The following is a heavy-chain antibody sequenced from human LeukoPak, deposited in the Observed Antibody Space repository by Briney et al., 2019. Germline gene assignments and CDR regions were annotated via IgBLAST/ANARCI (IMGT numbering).Heavy chain of an antibody. Sequence: GGSLRLSCAASGFTVSSNYMTRVRQAPGKGLEWVSIIYSGGSTFYADSVKGRFTISRDNSKNTLYLQMNSLRAEDTAVYYCARARIVAAGNDAFDIWGQGTMVTVSS. D-gene: IGHD6-13*01. CDR1: GFTVSSNY. V-gene: IGHV3-66*01. CDR2: IYSGGST. CDR3: ARARIVAAGNDAFDI. J-gene: IGHJ3*02.